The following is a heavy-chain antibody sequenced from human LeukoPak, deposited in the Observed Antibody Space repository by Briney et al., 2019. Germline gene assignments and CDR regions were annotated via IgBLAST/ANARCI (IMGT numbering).Heavy chain of an antibody. Sequence: SGTLSLTCTVSGDSISGFYWSWIRQPPGKGLEWIAYIHYTGNTKYNPSLKSRVTISVDTSKNQCSLEVNSVTAADTAVYYCARHGGSSSSRSSFDPWGQGSLVTVSS. CDR1: GDSISGFY. D-gene: IGHD1-26*01. CDR2: IHYTGNT. V-gene: IGHV4-59*08. J-gene: IGHJ5*02. CDR3: ARHGGSSSSRSSFDP.